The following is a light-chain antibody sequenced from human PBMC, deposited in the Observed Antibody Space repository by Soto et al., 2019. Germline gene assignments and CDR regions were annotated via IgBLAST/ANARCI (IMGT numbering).Light chain of an antibody. CDR3: QQSYSTPGT. CDR2: AAS. Sequence: DIQMTQSPSSLSASVGDRVTITCRASQSISNYLNWYQQNPGKAPKVLIYAASSLQSGVPSRFSGSGSGTDFTLTISSLQPEDFATYYCQQSYSTPGTCAQGTKLEIK. J-gene: IGKJ1*01. V-gene: IGKV1-39*01. CDR1: QSISNY.